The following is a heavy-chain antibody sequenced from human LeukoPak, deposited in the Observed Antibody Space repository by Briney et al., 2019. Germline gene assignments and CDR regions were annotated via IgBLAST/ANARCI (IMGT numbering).Heavy chain of an antibody. V-gene: IGHV3-7*01. CDR2: INQDASEI. D-gene: IGHD2-21*02. J-gene: IGHJ4*02. CDR1: GFTFSTYW. CDR3: ATDRDNSDWQKRFDF. Sequence: GGSLRLSCAASGFTFSTYWMNWYRQAPGKGLEWVGNINQDASEINYVDSVRGRFTISRDNAKNSLHLQMNSLRAEDTAVYYCATDRDNSDWQKRFDFWGQGTLVTVSS.